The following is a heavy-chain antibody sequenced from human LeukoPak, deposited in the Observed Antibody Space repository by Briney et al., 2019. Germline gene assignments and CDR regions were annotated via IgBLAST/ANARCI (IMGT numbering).Heavy chain of an antibody. V-gene: IGHV3-49*04. Sequence: GGSLRLSCTASGFTFGDYAMSWVRQAPGKGLEWVGFIRSKAYGGTTEYAASVKGRFTISRDDSKSIAYLQMNSLKTEDTAVYYCTRVDYYGSGSSHNTIDYWGQGTLVTVSS. D-gene: IGHD3-10*01. CDR2: IRSKAYGGTT. CDR3: TRVDYYGSGSSHNTIDY. J-gene: IGHJ4*02. CDR1: GFTFGDYA.